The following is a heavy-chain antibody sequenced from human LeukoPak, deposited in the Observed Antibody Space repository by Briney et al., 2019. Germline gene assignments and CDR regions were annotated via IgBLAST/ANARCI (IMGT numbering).Heavy chain of an antibody. J-gene: IGHJ6*02. Sequence: GASVKVSFKASGYTFTSYYMHWVRQAPGQGLEWMGIINPSGGSTSYAQKFQGRVTMTRDTSTSTVYMELSSLRSEDTAVYYCARDLRDFIKTDSSPWSGMDVWGQGTTVTVSS. CDR3: ARDLRDFIKTDSSPWSGMDV. CDR2: INPSGGST. D-gene: IGHD3-22*01. CDR1: GYTFTSYY. V-gene: IGHV1-46*01.